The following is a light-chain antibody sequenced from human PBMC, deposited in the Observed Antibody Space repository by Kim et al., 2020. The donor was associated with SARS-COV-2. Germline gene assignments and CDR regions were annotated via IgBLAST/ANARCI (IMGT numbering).Light chain of an antibody. Sequence: VSQGQAASITCSGDKLGDKYACWYQQKPGQSPVLVIYQDSKRPSGIPERFSGSNSGNTATLTISGTQAMDEADYYCQAWDSSTVVFGGGTKLTVL. V-gene: IGLV3-1*01. CDR1: KLGDKY. J-gene: IGLJ2*01. CDR3: QAWDSSTVV. CDR2: QDS.